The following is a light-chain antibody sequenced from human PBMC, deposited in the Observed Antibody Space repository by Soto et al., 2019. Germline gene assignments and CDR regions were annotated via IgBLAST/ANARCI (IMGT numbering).Light chain of an antibody. CDR3: QQYNNWPRK. CDR2: GAS. Sequence: EIVMTQSPATLSVSPGERATLSCRASQSVSSNLAWYQQKTGQAPRLLIYGASTRATGIPARFSGSGSGTEFTLSISSLQSEDFAVYYCQQYNNWPRKFGQGTKVEIK. J-gene: IGKJ1*01. CDR1: QSVSSN. V-gene: IGKV3-15*01.